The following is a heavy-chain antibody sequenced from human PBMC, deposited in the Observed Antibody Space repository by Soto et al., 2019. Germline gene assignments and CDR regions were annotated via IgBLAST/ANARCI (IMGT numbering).Heavy chain of an antibody. Sequence: GASVKVSCKASGGTFDRHTINWVRQAPGQGLEWMGGIIPIFSTPNYAQKFQGRVMLTADKSTSTAYMELSSLRYEDTAVYYCAGGMGSGSYYRRHYYYYGMDVWGQGTTVTVSS. J-gene: IGHJ6*02. CDR3: AGGMGSGSYYRRHYYYYGMDV. V-gene: IGHV1-69*06. CDR1: GGTFDRHT. D-gene: IGHD3-10*01. CDR2: IIPIFSTP.